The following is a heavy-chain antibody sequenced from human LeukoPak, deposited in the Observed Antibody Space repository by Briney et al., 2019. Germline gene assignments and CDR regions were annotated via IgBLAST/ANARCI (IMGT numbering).Heavy chain of an antibody. Sequence: ASVKVSCKASGYIFTDYYIHWVRQAPGQGLEWMGRMHPNSGDTNYAQKFEGRVTMTRDTSISTAYMELSRLTSDDTAVCYCASGNTYQGTGFHHGGQGPLVTVPS. CDR3: ASGNTYQGTGFHH. V-gene: IGHV1-2*06. D-gene: IGHD2-15*01. CDR1: GYIFTDYY. CDR2: MHPNSGDT. J-gene: IGHJ1*01.